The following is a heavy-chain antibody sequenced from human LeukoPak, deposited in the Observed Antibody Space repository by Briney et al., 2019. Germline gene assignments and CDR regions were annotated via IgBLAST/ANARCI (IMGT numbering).Heavy chain of an antibody. J-gene: IGHJ3*02. D-gene: IGHD3-22*01. V-gene: IGHV3-7*01. CDR2: TKQDGSEK. Sequence: GGSLRLSCAASGFTFSSYWMSWVRQAPGKGLEWVANTKQDGSEKYYVDSVKGRFTISRDNAKNSLYLQMNSLRAEDTAVYYCARATYYYDSSGYYYADQDAFDIWGQGTMVTVSS. CDR3: ARATYYYDSSGYYYADQDAFDI. CDR1: GFTFSSYW.